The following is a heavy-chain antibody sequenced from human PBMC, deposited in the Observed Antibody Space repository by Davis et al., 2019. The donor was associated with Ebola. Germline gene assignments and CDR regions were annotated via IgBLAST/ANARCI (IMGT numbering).Heavy chain of an antibody. CDR1: GGSFSGYY. CDR2: INHSGST. V-gene: IGHV4-34*01. Sequence: SQTLSLTCAVYGGSFSGYYWSWIRQPPGKGLAWIGEINHSGSTNYNPSLKSRVTISVDTSKNQFSLKLSSVTAADTAVYYCARSGSLWAFDYWGQGTLVTVSS. CDR3: ARSGSLWAFDY. D-gene: IGHD5-12*01. J-gene: IGHJ4*02.